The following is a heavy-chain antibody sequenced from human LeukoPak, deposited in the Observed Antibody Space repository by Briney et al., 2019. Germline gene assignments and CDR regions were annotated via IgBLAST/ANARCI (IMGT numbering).Heavy chain of an antibody. CDR2: ITGSGGST. CDR1: GFTFSRFS. V-gene: IGHV3-23*01. D-gene: IGHD1-26*01. Sequence: GGSLRLSCAASGFTFSRFSMNWVRQAPGKGLEWVSGITGSGGSTYYADSVKGRFTISRDNSKNTLYLQMNSLRAEDTAVHYCARASVYSNRHSDYWGQGTLVTVSS. CDR3: ARASVYSNRHSDY. J-gene: IGHJ4*02.